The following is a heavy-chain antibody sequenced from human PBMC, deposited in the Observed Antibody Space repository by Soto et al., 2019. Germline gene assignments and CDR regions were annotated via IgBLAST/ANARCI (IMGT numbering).Heavy chain of an antibody. V-gene: IGHV1-18*04. CDR2: ISAYNGNT. CDR1: GYTFTSYG. Sequence: ASVKVSCKASGYTFTSYGISCVGQAPGQGLEGMGWISAYNGNTNYAQKLQGRVTMTTDTSTSTAYMEMRSLRSDDTAVYYCARVGLMAVAGTEYQSPIDYWGQGTLVTVSS. D-gene: IGHD6-19*01. CDR3: ARVGLMAVAGTEYQSPIDY. J-gene: IGHJ4*02.